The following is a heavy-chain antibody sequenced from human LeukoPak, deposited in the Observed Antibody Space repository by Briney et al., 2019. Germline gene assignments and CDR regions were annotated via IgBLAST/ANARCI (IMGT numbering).Heavy chain of an antibody. CDR3: ARAEYTSSSRHFDY. CDR2: ISSSSTI. Sequence: GGSLRLSCAASGFTFSSYSMNWVRQAPGKGLEWLSYISSSSTIYYADSVKGRFTISRDSAKNTLYLQMSSLRAEDTAVYYCARAEYTSSSRHFDYWGQGTLVTVSS. J-gene: IGHJ4*02. V-gene: IGHV3-48*04. CDR1: GFTFSSYS. D-gene: IGHD6-6*01.